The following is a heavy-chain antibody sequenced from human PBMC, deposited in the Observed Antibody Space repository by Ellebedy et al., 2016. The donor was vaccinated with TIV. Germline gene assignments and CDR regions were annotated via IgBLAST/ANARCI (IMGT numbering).Heavy chain of an antibody. J-gene: IGHJ4*02. D-gene: IGHD3-22*01. CDR2: ISHTGSRT. V-gene: IGHV3-23*01. CDR1: GFTFSSYA. Sequence: GESLNISCAAPGFTFSSYAMSWVRQAPGKGLEWVSTISHTGSRTYYADSVEGRFTISRENSKKTLYLQMNSLRAEDKAVYYCTKGRGRGSDSSAPRYYFDYWGLGTLVTVSS. CDR3: TKGRGRGSDSSAPRYYFDY.